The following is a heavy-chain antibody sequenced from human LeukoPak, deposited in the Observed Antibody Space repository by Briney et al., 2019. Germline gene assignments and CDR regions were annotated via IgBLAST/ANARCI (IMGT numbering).Heavy chain of an antibody. J-gene: IGHJ4*02. CDR1: GFSLSNFW. CDR2: TNQEGSEK. Sequence: PGGSLRLSCAASGFSLSNFWMSWVRQAPGKGLEWVANTNQEGSEKYYVDSVKGRFTISKDNAKNSLYLQMNSLRDEDTAVCYCARDPKWLDYWGQGTLVTVAS. D-gene: IGHD5-12*01. V-gene: IGHV3-7*01. CDR3: ARDPKWLDY.